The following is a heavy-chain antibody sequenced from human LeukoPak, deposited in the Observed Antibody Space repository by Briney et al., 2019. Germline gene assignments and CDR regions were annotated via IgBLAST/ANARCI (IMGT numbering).Heavy chain of an antibody. V-gene: IGHV3-21*01. CDR2: ISGSGSYT. J-gene: IGHJ4*02. D-gene: IGHD5-12*01. CDR3: ARDAGLSGYDYNY. Sequence: GGSLRLSCAASGYTFSSYAMNWVRQAPGEGLEWVSSISGSGSYTYYADSVKGRFTISRDNAKNSLYLQMNSLRAEDTAVYYCARDAGLSGYDYNYWGQGTLVTVSS. CDR1: GYTFSSYA.